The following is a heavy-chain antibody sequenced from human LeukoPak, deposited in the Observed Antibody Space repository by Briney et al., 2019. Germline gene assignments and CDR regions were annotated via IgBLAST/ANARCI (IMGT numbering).Heavy chain of an antibody. CDR1: GYTFTTYG. CDR2: ISAYNGNT. V-gene: IGHV1-18*01. D-gene: IGHD6-19*01. Sequence: ASVKVSCKTSGYTFTTYGINWVRQAPGQGLEWMGWISAYNGNTNYAQNLQGRVTMTTDTSTSTAYMELRGLRSDDTAVNYCARDFDGYSTGWSYYWGQGALVTVSS. CDR3: ARDFDGYSTGWSYY. J-gene: IGHJ4*02.